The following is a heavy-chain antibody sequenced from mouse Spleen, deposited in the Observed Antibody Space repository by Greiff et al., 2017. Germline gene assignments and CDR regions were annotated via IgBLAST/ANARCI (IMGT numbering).Heavy chain of an antibody. V-gene: IGHV5-15*01. J-gene: IGHJ4*01. CDR3: ARHEGLRAMDY. CDR1: GFTFSDYG. D-gene: IGHD1-1*01. Sequence: DVMLVESGGGLVKPGGSLKLSCAASGFTFSDYGMAWVRQAPGKGPEWVAFISNLAYSIYYADTVTGRFTISRENAKNTLYLEMSSLRSEDTAMYYCARHEGLRAMDYWGQGTSVTVSS. CDR2: ISNLAYSI.